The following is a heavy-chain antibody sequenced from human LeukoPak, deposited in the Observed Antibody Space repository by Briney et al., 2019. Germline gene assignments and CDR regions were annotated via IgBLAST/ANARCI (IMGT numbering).Heavy chain of an antibody. D-gene: IGHD3-10*01. CDR1: GYSFASYW. J-gene: IGHJ4*02. CDR3: ARALYGSGSYFDY. CDR2: IYPGDSDT. Sequence: GESLKISCKGSGYSFASYWIGWVRQMPGKGLEWMAIIYPGDSDTRYSPSFQGQVTISADKSISTAYLQWSSLKASDTAMYYCARALYGSGSYFDYWGQGTLATVSS. V-gene: IGHV5-51*01.